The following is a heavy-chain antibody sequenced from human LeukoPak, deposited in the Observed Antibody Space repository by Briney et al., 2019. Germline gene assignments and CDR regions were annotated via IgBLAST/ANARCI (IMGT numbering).Heavy chain of an antibody. CDR1: EFTFRTYS. D-gene: IGHD6-13*01. V-gene: IGHV3-48*01. CDR3: ARVSVGSSWPRAAEYFQH. J-gene: IGHJ1*01. CDR2: IDTTSSTI. Sequence: GGSLRLSCAASEFTFRTYSMNWVRQAPGKGLEWVSYIDTTSSTIYYADSVKGRFTISRDNAKNSLYLQMNSLRAEDTAVYYCARVSVGSSWPRAAEYFQHWGQGTLVTVSS.